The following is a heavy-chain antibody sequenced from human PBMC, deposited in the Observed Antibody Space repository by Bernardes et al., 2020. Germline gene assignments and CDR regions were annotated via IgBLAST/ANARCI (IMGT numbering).Heavy chain of an antibody. D-gene: IGHD2-2*01. CDR2: ISSSSSYI. V-gene: IGHV3-21*01. CDR3: ARDLEVVVPASDAFDI. CDR1: GFTFSSYS. Sequence: GGSLRLSCAASGFTFSSYSMKWVRQAPGKGLEWVSSISSSSSYIYYADSLKGRFTISRDNAKNSLSLQMNSLRAEDTAVYYCARDLEVVVPASDAFDIWGQGTMVTVSS. J-gene: IGHJ3*02.